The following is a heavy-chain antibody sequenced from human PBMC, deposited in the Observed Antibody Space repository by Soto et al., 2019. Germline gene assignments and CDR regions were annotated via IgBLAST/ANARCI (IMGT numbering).Heavy chain of an antibody. J-gene: IGHJ4*02. CDR3: ARVMEQLALDY. CDR1: AGSISRYY. CDR2: IYTSGIT. V-gene: IGHV4-4*07. D-gene: IGHD6-6*01. Sequence: QVQLQESGPGLVKPSETLSLTCTDSAGSISRYYWCWIRQPTGKILEWIGRIYTSGITNYNPSLKSRVTMSVDTSKNQFSLKLSSVTAADTAVYYCARVMEQLALDYWGQGTLVTVSS.